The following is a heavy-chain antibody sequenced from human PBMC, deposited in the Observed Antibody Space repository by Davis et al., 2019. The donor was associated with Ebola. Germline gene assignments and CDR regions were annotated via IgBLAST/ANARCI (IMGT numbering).Heavy chain of an antibody. CDR3: ARGGPRDLWSGPSLYYYYYGMDV. J-gene: IGHJ6*02. Sequence: SETLSLTCAVYGGSFSGYYWSWIRQPPGKGLEWIGEINHSGSTNYNPSLKSRVTISVDTSKNQFSLKLSSVTAADTAVYYCARGGPRDLWSGPSLYYYYYGMDVWGQGTTVTVSS. CDR2: INHSGST. V-gene: IGHV4-34*01. D-gene: IGHD3-3*01. CDR1: GGSFSGYY.